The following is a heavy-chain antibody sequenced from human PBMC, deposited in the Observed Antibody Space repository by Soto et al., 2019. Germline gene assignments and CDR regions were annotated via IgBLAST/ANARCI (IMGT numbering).Heavy chain of an antibody. CDR1: RFTFSSYW. CDR2: INSDGSST. Sequence: AASVRHSCAAARFTFSSYWMHWIRQAQGKGLVWVSRINSDGSSTSYADSVKGRFTISRDNAKNTLYLQMNSLRAEDTAVYYCARVGGYRAVDYYYGMDVWGQGTTVTVSS. J-gene: IGHJ6*02. CDR3: ARVGGYRAVDYYYGMDV. V-gene: IGHV3-74*01. D-gene: IGHD3-22*01.